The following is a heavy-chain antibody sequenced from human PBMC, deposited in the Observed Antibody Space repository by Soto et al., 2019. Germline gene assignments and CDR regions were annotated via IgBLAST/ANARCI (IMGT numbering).Heavy chain of an antibody. D-gene: IGHD3-10*01. J-gene: IGHJ3*02. Sequence: QLQLQESGPGLVKPSETLSLTCTVSGGSISSSSYYWGWIRQPPGKGLEWIGSIYYSGSTYYNPSLKSRVTISVDTSKNQFSLKLSSVTGADTAVYYCASPRRITMVRGVTVSGAFDIWGQGTMVTVSS. CDR1: GGSISSSSYY. CDR2: IYYSGST. V-gene: IGHV4-39*01. CDR3: ASPRRITMVRGVTVSGAFDI.